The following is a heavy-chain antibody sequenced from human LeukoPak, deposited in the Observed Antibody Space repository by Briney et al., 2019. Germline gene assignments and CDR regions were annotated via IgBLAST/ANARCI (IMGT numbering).Heavy chain of an antibody. Sequence: PSETLSLTCTISGDSISSSSYYWGWLRQPPGTGLEWIGDIYYRGSTYYSPSLKSRVSISIDTSNNQFSLTLNSVTAADTALYFCARRRYYDSTGYLDWGQGTLVTVSS. D-gene: IGHD3-22*01. CDR1: GDSISSSSYY. J-gene: IGHJ1*01. CDR3: ARRRYYDSTGYLD. CDR2: IYYRGST. V-gene: IGHV4-39*01.